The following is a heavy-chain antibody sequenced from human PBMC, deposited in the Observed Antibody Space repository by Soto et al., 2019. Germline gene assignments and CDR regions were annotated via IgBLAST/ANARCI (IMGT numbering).Heavy chain of an antibody. V-gene: IGHV4-59*01. Sequence: QVQLQESGPGLVKPSETLSLTCTVSGGSITSYYWNWIRQPPGKGLEWIGYIYSSGSTNYNPSLKGRVTMSLDTSKNQVSLNVTSVTAAATAVYYCAATPRYWGQGRLVTVSS. CDR3: AATPRY. J-gene: IGHJ4*02. CDR1: GGSITSYY. D-gene: IGHD2-15*01. CDR2: IYSSGST.